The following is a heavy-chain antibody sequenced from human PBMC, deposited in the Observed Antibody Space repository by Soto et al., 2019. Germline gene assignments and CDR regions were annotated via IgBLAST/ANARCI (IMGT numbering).Heavy chain of an antibody. CDR1: GYTFTRYA. J-gene: IGHJ4*02. Sequence: ASVKVSCKASGYTFTRYAMHWVRQAPGQGLEWMGWISAYNGNTNYAQKLQGRVTMTTDTSTSTAYMELRSLRSDDTAVYYCRVVPAARGPYYFDYWGQGTLVTVSS. CDR3: RVVPAARGPYYFDY. V-gene: IGHV1-18*01. D-gene: IGHD2-2*01. CDR2: ISAYNGNT.